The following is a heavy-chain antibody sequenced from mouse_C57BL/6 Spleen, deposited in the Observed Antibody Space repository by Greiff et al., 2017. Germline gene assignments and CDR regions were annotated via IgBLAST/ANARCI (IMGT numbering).Heavy chain of an antibody. CDR2: IHPNSGST. Sequence: QVQLQQSGAELVKPGASVKLSCKASGYTFTSYWMHWVKQRPGQGLEWIGMIHPNSGSTNYNEKFKSKATLTVDKSSSTAYMQRSSLTSEDSAVYYCARSGDGYLYFDYWGQGTTLTVSS. J-gene: IGHJ2*01. V-gene: IGHV1-64*01. CDR3: ARSGDGYLYFDY. D-gene: IGHD2-3*01. CDR1: GYTFTSYW.